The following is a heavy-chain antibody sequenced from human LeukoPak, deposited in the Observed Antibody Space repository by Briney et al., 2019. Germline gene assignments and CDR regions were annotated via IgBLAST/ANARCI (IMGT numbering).Heavy chain of an antibody. V-gene: IGHV4-39*01. Sequence: SETLSLTCTVSGGSISSSDYYWGWIRQPPGKGLEWIGSIYYGGSTYYKPSPKSRVTISVDTSMNQCSLKLGVVTTADTAVYYCARALGYCSGGSCTRGYNWFDPWGQGTLVTVPS. D-gene: IGHD2-15*01. CDR2: IYYGGST. J-gene: IGHJ5*02. CDR1: GGSISSSDYY. CDR3: ARALGYCSGGSCTRGYNWFDP.